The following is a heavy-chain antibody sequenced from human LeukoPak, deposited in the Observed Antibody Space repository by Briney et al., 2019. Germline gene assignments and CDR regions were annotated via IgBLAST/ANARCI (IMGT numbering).Heavy chain of an antibody. CDR1: GYTFTSYS. V-gene: IGHV1-18*01. CDR2: ISAYNGNT. J-gene: IGHJ4*02. CDR3: ARTTVTKKKVDF. Sequence: ASVKVSCKASGYTFTSYSISLVRQAPGQGLEWMGWISAYNGNTNYAQKLQGRVTMTTDTSTSTAYMELRSVRSDDTAVYYCARTTVTKKKVDFWGKGTPVTVSS. D-gene: IGHD4-17*01.